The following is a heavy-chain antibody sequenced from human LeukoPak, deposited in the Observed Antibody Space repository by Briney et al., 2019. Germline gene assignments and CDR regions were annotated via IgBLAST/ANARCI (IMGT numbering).Heavy chain of an antibody. CDR1: GGSISSYY. CDR2: IYISGSGST. CDR3: ARDKRVAVAGTYIYYYYMDV. D-gene: IGHD6-19*01. Sequence: SETLSLTCTVSGGSISSYYWNWIRQPAGKGLECIGRIYISGSGSTNYNPSLKSRVTMSVDTSKNQFSLKLSSVTAADTAVYYCARDKRVAVAGTYIYYYYMDVWGNGTTVTISS. V-gene: IGHV4-4*07. J-gene: IGHJ6*03.